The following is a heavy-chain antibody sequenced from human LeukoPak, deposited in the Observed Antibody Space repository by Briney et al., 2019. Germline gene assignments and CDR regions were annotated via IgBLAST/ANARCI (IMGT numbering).Heavy chain of an antibody. D-gene: IGHD3-10*01. J-gene: IGHJ4*02. CDR3: ARHYGSGKPWFDY. Sequence: SETLSLTCTVSGGSIINYYWSWIRQPAGKGLEWIGRMYSSGTTYYDPSLKSRVTMSIDTSKNQFSLKLSSVTAADTAVYYCARHYGSGKPWFDYWGQGTLVTVSS. CDR1: GGSIINYY. V-gene: IGHV4-4*07. CDR2: MYSSGTT.